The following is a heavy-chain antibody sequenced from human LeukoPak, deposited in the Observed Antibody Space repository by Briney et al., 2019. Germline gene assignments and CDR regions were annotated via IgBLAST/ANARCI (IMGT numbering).Heavy chain of an antibody. D-gene: IGHD2-21*02. CDR1: GFTFSSYW. CDR3: ARGVSFRMVGTATDFDY. Sequence: GGSLRLSCAASGFTFSSYWMHWVRQAPGKGLVWVSRINTDGSSTSYADSVKGRFTVSRDNAKNSLYLQMNSLRAEDTAVYFCARGVSFRMVGTATDFDYWGQGTLVTVSS. J-gene: IGHJ4*02. V-gene: IGHV3-74*01. CDR2: INTDGSST.